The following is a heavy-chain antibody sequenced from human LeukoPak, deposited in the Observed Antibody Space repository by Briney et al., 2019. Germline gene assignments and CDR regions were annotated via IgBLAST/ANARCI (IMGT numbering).Heavy chain of an antibody. D-gene: IGHD4-11*01. J-gene: IGHJ6*02. Sequence: PGGSLRLSCAASGFTVSSNYMSWVRQAPGKGLEWVSVIYSGGSTYYADSVKGRFTISRDNSKNTLYLQMNSLRAEDTAVYYCAGLTTLYYYYGMDVWGQGTTVTVSS. CDR1: GFTVSSNY. CDR3: AGLTTLYYYYGMDV. CDR2: IYSGGST. V-gene: IGHV3-66*01.